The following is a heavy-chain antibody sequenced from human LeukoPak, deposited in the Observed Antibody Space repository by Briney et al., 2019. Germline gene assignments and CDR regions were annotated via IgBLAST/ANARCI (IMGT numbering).Heavy chain of an antibody. V-gene: IGHV4-59*01. CDR2: IYYSGST. CDR1: GGSISSYY. J-gene: IGHJ4*02. D-gene: IGHD3-10*01. CDR3: ARARIGSPAGYYFDY. Sequence: SETLSLTCTVSGGSISSYYWSWIRQPPGKGLEWIGYIYYSGSTNYNPSLKSRVTISVDTSKNQFSLKLSSVTAADTAVYYCARARIGSPAGYYFDYWGQGTLVTDSS.